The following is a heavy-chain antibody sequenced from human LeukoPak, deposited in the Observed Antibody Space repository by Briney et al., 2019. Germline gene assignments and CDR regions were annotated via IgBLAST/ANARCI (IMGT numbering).Heavy chain of an antibody. J-gene: IGHJ5*02. CDR3: ARDGVWESVVVFIS. Sequence: GGSLRLSCAASGFTFSSYGMHWVRQAPGKGLEWVSFIWNDGSNKYSADSVKGRFTISRDNAKNTLYLQMNSLRAEDTAVYYCARDGVWESVVVFISWGQGTLVTVSS. CDR1: GFTFSSYG. CDR2: IWNDGSNK. V-gene: IGHV3-33*01. D-gene: IGHD2-21*01.